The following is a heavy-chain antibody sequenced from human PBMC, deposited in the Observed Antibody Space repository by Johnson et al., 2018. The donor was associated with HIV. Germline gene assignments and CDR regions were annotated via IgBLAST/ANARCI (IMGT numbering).Heavy chain of an antibody. Sequence: QVQLVESGGGLVKPGGSLRLSCAASGFTFSDYYMSWIRQAPGKGLEWVSYISSSGSTIYYADSVKGRFTISRDNAKNSLYLQMNSLRAEDTAVYYCARGRPNYYDSSGRYVPVAFDIWGQGTMVTVSS. V-gene: IGHV3-11*04. CDR2: ISSSGSTI. J-gene: IGHJ3*02. CDR3: ARGRPNYYDSSGRYVPVAFDI. D-gene: IGHD3-22*01. CDR1: GFTFSDYY.